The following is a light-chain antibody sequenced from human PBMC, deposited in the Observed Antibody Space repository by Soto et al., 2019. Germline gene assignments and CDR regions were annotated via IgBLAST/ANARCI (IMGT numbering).Light chain of an antibody. CDR1: SSDIGRYKH. CDR3: SSYTTTATLI. V-gene: IGLV2-14*01. CDR2: EVN. J-gene: IGLJ2*01. Sequence: QSALTQPASVSGSPGQSLPISCTGTSSDIGRYKHVSWYQQYPGKAPKLMIYEVNNRPSGVSDRFSGSKSGNTASLTLSGLQTDDEANYYCSSYTTTATLIFGGGTKLTVL.